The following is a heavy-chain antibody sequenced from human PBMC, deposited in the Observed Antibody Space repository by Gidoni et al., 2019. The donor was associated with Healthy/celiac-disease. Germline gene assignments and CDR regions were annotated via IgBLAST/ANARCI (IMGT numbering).Heavy chain of an antibody. Sequence: QVQLVESGGGVVQPGRSLRLACPASGFTFSSDAMNWFRQAPGKGLEWVAVISYDGSNKYYADSVKGRFTISRDNSKNTLYLQMNSLRAEDTAVYYCARDRSAMVRGPFDYWGQGTLVTVSS. CDR2: ISYDGSNK. J-gene: IGHJ4*02. CDR3: ARDRSAMVRGPFDY. V-gene: IGHV3-30-3*01. CDR1: GFTFSSDA. D-gene: IGHD3-10*01.